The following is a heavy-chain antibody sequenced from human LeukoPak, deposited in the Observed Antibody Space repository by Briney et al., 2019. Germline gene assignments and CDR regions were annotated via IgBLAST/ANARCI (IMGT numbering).Heavy chain of an antibody. J-gene: IGHJ4*02. CDR2: ISGHTGNT. CDR1: GYTFTSQG. D-gene: IGHD1-26*01. Sequence: ASVKVSCKASGYTFTSQGISWVRQAPGQGLEWMGWISGHTGNTEYAQKFQGRVTMTTDTSTSTAYMELGSLTSDDTAVYFCVRAYSASYWADYWGQGTLVTVSS. V-gene: IGHV1-18*01. CDR3: VRAYSASYWADY.